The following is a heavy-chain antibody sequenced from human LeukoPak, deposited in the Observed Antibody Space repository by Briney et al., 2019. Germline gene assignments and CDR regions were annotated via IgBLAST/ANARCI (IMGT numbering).Heavy chain of an antibody. V-gene: IGHV1-8*01. CDR3: ARASEGYDAFDI. CDR2: MNPNSGNT. J-gene: IGHJ3*02. CDR1: GYTFTSYD. D-gene: IGHD1-14*01. Sequence: ASVKVSCKASGYTFTSYDINWVRQATGQGLEWMGWMNPNSGNTGYAQKFQGRVTMTRNTSISTAYMELSSLRSEDTAVYYCARASEGYDAFDIWGQGTMVTVSS.